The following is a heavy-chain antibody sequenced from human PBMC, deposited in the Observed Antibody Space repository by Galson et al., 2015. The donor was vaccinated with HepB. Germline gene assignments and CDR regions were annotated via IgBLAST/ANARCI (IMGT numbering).Heavy chain of an antibody. CDR2: ISHNGGTT. CDR1: RYRFHYYA. CDR3: VKEDILTGYSVGSFHF. V-gene: IGHV3-64D*06. D-gene: IGHD3-9*01. J-gene: IGHJ3*01. Sequence: SLRLSCAGSRYRFHYYALHWVRQAPGKELVFVSGISHNGGTTKFADSGRDRFTISRDNSKNTMYLQMNSLRTEDTAVYYCVKEDILTGYSVGSFHFWGRGTMVTVSS.